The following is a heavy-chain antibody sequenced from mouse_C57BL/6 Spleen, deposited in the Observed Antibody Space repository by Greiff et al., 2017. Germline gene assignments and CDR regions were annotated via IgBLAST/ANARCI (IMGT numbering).Heavy chain of an antibody. Sequence: QVQLQQPGAELVKPGASVKLSCKASGYTFTSYWMHWVKQRPGQGLEWIGMIHPNSGSTNYNEKFKSKATLTVDKSSSTAYMQLSSLTSEDSAVYYCARWCDYGGTWFAYWGQGTLVTVSA. J-gene: IGHJ3*01. D-gene: IGHD2-4*01. CDR3: ARWCDYGGTWFAY. V-gene: IGHV1-64*01. CDR1: GYTFTSYW. CDR2: IHPNSGST.